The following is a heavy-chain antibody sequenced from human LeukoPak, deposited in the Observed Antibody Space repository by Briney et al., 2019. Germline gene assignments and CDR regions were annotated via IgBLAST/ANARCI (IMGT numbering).Heavy chain of an antibody. V-gene: IGHV3-30*01. CDR2: MSYDGSHQ. J-gene: IGHJ5*02. D-gene: IGHD2/OR15-2a*01. CDR1: GFTFSNYA. CDR3: ARQRVGYFRS. Sequence: GGSLRLSCAASGFTFSNYAMHWVRQAPGKGLEWVALMSYDGSHQYYADSVKGRFTISRDNSNNTVFLQMNSMRTEDTAVYYCARQRVGYFRSWGRGTLVSVSS.